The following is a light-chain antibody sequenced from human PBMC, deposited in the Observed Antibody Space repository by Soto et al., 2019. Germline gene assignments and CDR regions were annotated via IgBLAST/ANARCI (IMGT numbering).Light chain of an antibody. CDR1: QSVSSS. V-gene: IGKV3-11*01. CDR2: DAS. CDR3: QQRSNWPLS. Sequence: EIVLTQSPVTLSLSPGERATLSCRASQSVSSSLAWYQQKPGQAPRLLIYDASNRATGIPARFSGSGSETDFNLTVSSLEPDDFAVYYCQQRSNWPLSFGGGTKVEIK. J-gene: IGKJ4*01.